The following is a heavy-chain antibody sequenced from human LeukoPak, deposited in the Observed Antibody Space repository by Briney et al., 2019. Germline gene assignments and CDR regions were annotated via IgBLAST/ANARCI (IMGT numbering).Heavy chain of an antibody. CDR3: ARSGGTYEFDY. CDR1: GYTFTGYY. V-gene: IGHV1-2*02. J-gene: IGHJ4*02. D-gene: IGHD1-26*01. CDR2: INPKSGKT. Sequence: ASVKVSCKASGYTFTGYYMHWVRQAPGQGLEWMGWINPKSGKTGYAQSFQGRVTVSRDISINTIYMELSGLRSDDTAVYYCARSGGTYEFDYWGQGTVVTASS.